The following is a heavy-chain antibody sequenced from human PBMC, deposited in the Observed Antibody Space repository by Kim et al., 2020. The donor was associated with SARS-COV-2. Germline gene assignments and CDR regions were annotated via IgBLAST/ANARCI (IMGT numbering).Heavy chain of an antibody. D-gene: IGHD4-17*01. Sequence: YVEGRFTISRDNSKNTLYLQMNSLIAEETAVYYCAKDLFLFNYGGNSLDYWGQGTLVTVSS. CDR3: AKDLFLFNYGGNSLDY. J-gene: IGHJ4*02. V-gene: IGHV3-30*02.